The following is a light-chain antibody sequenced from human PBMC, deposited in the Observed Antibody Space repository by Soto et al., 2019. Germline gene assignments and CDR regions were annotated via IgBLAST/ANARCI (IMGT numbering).Light chain of an antibody. CDR1: QSVSSK. CDR2: DES. V-gene: IGKV3-15*01. CDR3: QQYNRWPIT. Sequence: EIVMTQSPATLSVSPGERATLSCRASQSVSSKLAWYQQKPGQAPRLLIYDESTRATGIPARFSGSGSGTEFTLTISSLQSEDFAAYYCQQYNRWPITFGQGTRLDIK. J-gene: IGKJ5*01.